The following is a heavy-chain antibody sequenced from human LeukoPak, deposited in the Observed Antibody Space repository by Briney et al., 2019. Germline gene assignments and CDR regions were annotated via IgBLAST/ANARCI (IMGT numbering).Heavy chain of an antibody. CDR3: ARGLRREQQLLRAFDY. Sequence: ASVKVSCKASGYTFTNYDINWVRQASGQGLEWMGWMNPNSGNTGSAQKFQGRVTMTSNTSISTAYMELSSLRSEDTAVYYCARGLRREQQLLRAFDYWGQGTLVTVS. J-gene: IGHJ4*02. CDR2: MNPNSGNT. V-gene: IGHV1-8*01. CDR1: GYTFTNYD. D-gene: IGHD6-13*01.